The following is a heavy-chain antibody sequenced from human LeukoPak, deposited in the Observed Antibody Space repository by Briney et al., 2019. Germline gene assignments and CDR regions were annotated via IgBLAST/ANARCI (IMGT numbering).Heavy chain of an antibody. Sequence: GASLKLSCKASGYTFTGYYMHWVRQAPGQGLEWMSWINPNSGSTNYAQNVKGRVTMTRDKSISTAYVQLSRLRADDTAVYYCARDSTDRYSSGCYHRHRYYYMDVWGKGTTVTISS. CDR2: INPNSGST. J-gene: IGHJ6*03. D-gene: IGHD6-19*01. V-gene: IGHV1-2*02. CDR3: ARDSTDRYSSGCYHRHRYYYMDV. CDR1: GYTFTGYY.